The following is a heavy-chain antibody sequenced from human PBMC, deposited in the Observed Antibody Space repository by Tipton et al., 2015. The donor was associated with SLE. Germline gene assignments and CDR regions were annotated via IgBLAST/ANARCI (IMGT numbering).Heavy chain of an antibody. J-gene: IGHJ4*02. V-gene: IGHV3-30-3*01. Sequence: SLRLSCAASGFTFSSYAMHWVRQAPGKGLEWVAVISYDGSNKYYADSVKGRFTISRDNSKNTLYLQMNSLRAEDTAVYYCARGYYDFWSGFYYWGQGTLVTVSS. CDR1: GFTFSSYA. CDR2: ISYDGSNK. CDR3: ARGYYDFWSGFYY. D-gene: IGHD3-3*01.